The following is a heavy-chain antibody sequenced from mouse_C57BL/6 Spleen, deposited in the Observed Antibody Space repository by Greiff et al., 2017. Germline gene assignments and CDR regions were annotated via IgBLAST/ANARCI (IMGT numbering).Heavy chain of an antibody. D-gene: IGHD1-1*01. J-gene: IGHJ1*03. Sequence: VKLMESGPGLVQPSQSLSITCTVSGFSLTSYGVHWVRQSPGKGLEWLGVIWSGGSTDYNAAFISRLSISKDNSKSQVFFKMNSLQADDTAIYYCARTWGYYGSGGYFDVWGTGTTVTVSS. V-gene: IGHV2-2*01. CDR2: IWSGGST. CDR1: GFSLTSYG. CDR3: ARTWGYYGSGGYFDV.